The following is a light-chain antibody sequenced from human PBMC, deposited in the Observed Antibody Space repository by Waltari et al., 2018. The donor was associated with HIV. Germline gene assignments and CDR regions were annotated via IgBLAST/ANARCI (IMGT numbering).Light chain of an antibody. CDR2: GAS. V-gene: IGKV3-20*01. CDR3: QQYGSLPT. Sequence: EIVLTQSPGTLSLSPGERATLSCRASQTVSSSYLAWYQQKPGLAPRLLIYGASSRATGSPDRFSGSGSGTDFTLTISRLEPEDFAVYYCQQYGSLPTFGQGTKLEIK. CDR1: QTVSSSY. J-gene: IGKJ2*01.